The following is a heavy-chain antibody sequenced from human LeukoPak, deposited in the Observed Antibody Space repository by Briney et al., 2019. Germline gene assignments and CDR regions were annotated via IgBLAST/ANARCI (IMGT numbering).Heavy chain of an antibody. Sequence: GGSLRLSCAASGFTFSSYGMHWVRQAPGKGLEWVAFIRYDGSNKYYADSVKGRFTISRDNSKNTLFLQMNSLRAEDTAVYYCAKEAQGCSITSCYFDSWGQGTLVTVSS. CDR2: IRYDGSNK. D-gene: IGHD2-2*01. V-gene: IGHV3-30*02. CDR3: AKEAQGCSITSCYFDS. CDR1: GFTFSSYG. J-gene: IGHJ4*02.